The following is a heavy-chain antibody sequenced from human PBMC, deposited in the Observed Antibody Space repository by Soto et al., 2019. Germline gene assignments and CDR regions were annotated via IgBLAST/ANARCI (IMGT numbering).Heavy chain of an antibody. V-gene: IGHV3-11*05. Sequence: QVQLVESGGGLVKPGGSLRLSCAASGFTFSDFYMTWIRQAPGKGLEWISYISTTSTHTNYADSVKGRFTVSRDNANNSLYLEMNNLRGDDTAVYFCARDRDTYGHGFCDYWGRGALVTVSS. CDR2: ISTTSTHT. CDR3: ARDRDTYGHGFCDY. D-gene: IGHD5-18*01. CDR1: GFTFSDFY. J-gene: IGHJ4*02.